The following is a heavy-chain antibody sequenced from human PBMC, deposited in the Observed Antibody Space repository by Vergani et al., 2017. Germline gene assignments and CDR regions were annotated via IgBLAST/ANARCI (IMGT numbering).Heavy chain of an antibody. CDR2: ISSIGSTI. J-gene: IGHJ6*03. Sequence: EVQLVESGGGLVQPGGSLRLSCAASGFTFSSYEMNWVRQAPGKGLEWVSYISSIGSTIYYADSVKGRFTISRDNAKNSLYLQMNSLRAEDTAVYYCASWLSGDWIHYYYYMDVWGKGTTVTVSS. D-gene: IGHD7-27*01. CDR1: GFTFSSYE. CDR3: ASWLSGDWIHYYYYMDV. V-gene: IGHV3-48*03.